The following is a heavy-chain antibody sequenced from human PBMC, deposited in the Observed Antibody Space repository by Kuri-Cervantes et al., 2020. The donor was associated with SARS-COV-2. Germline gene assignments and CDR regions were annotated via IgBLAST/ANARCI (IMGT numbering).Heavy chain of an antibody. CDR3: ARVLSGSYPADY. J-gene: IGHJ4*02. V-gene: IGHV1-2*02. CDR1: GYTFTSYD. CDR2: MNPNSGGT. Sequence: ASVKVSCKTSGYTFTSYDINWVRQATGQGLEWMGWMNPNSGGTNYAQKFQGRVTMTRDTSISTAYMELSRLRSDDTAVYYCARVLSGSYPADYWGQGTLVTVSS. D-gene: IGHD1-26*01.